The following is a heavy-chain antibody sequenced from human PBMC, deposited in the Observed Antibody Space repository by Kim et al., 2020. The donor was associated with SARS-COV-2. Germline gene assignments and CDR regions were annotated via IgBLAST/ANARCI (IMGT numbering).Heavy chain of an antibody. Sequence: ASVKVSCKASGYTFTSYGISWVRQAPGQGLEWMGWISAYNGNTNYAQKLQGRVTMTTDTSTSTAYMELRSLRSDDTAVYYCARGTPEDYDILTGTQGGYFDYWGQGTLVTVSS. V-gene: IGHV1-18*04. D-gene: IGHD3-9*01. J-gene: IGHJ4*02. CDR3: ARGTPEDYDILTGTQGGYFDY. CDR2: ISAYNGNT. CDR1: GYTFTSYG.